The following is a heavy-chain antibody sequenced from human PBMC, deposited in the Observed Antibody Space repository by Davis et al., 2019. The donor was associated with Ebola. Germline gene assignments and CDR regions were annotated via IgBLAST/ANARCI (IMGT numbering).Heavy chain of an antibody. V-gene: IGHV3-23*01. Sequence: GESLKISCAASGFTFSSYAMSWVRQAPGKGLEWVSAISGSGGSTYYADSVKGRFTISRDNSKNTLYLQMNSLRAEDTAVYYCAKDELRFGYSYGFYFDYWGQGTLVAVSS. CDR3: AKDELRFGYSYGFYFDY. CDR1: GFTFSSYA. D-gene: IGHD5-18*01. CDR2: ISGSGGST. J-gene: IGHJ4*02.